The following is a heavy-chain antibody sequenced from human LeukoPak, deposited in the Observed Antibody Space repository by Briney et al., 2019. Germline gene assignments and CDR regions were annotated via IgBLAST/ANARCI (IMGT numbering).Heavy chain of an antibody. D-gene: IGHD2-15*01. CDR3: AREDIVVVAARMDV. V-gene: IGHV1-2*02. J-gene: IGHJ6*02. CDR2: INPNSGGT. CDR1: GYTFTGYY. Sequence: ASVKVSCKASGYTFTGYYIHWVRQAPGQGLEWMGWINPNSGGTNYAQKFQGRVTMTRDTSISTAYMELSRLRSDDTAVYYCAREDIVVVAARMDVWGQGTTVTVSS.